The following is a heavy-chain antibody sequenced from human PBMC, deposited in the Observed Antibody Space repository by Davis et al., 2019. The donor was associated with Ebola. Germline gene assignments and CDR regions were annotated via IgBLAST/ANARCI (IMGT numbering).Heavy chain of an antibody. CDR3: ARVPIAARRGYYYYYYGMDV. CDR2: IYYSGST. J-gene: IGHJ6*02. D-gene: IGHD6-13*01. Sequence: SETLSLTCTVSGGSISSYYWSWIRQPPGKGLEWIGYIYYSGSTNYNPSLKSRVTISVDKSKNQFSLKLSSVTAADTAVYYCARVPIAARRGYYYYYYGMDVWGQGTTVTVSS. CDR1: GGSISSYY. V-gene: IGHV4-59*01.